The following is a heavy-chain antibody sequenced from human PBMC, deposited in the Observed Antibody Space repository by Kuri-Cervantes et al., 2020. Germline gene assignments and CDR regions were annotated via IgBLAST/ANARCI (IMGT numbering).Heavy chain of an antibody. CDR3: ARDLGPLDF. J-gene: IGHJ4*02. Sequence: LSLTCAASGFTFSSYAMSWVRQAPGKGLEWVSAISGSGGSTYYADSVKGRFTISRDNSKNTLYLQMISLRVEDTANYYCARDLGPLDFWGRGSLVTVSS. CDR2: ISGSGGST. CDR1: GFTFSSYA. V-gene: IGHV3-23*01.